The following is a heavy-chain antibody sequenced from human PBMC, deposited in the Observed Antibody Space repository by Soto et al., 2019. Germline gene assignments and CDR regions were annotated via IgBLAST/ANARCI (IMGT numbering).Heavy chain of an antibody. D-gene: IGHD3-3*01. Sequence: SETLSLTHTVSRGSISSGGYYWSWIRQHPGKDMEWIGYIYYSGSTYYNPSLKSRVTISVDTSKNQFSLKLSSVTAADTAVYYCARDGRFLEWSGYYYYGMDVWGQGTTVTVSS. CDR3: ARDGRFLEWSGYYYYGMDV. CDR2: IYYSGST. V-gene: IGHV4-31*03. CDR1: RGSISSGGYY. J-gene: IGHJ6*02.